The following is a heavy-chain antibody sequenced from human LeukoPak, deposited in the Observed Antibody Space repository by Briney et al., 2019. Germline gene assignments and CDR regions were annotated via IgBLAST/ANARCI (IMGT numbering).Heavy chain of an antibody. CDR2: ISPSGGST. V-gene: IGHV1-46*01. Sequence: EASVKVSCKAFGYTFTSNYMHWVRQAPGQGPEWMGVISPSGGSTTYAQKFQGRVTLTRDMSTSTDYLELSRLRSDDTAVYYCARPPGYYYYYMDVWGKGTTVTVSS. J-gene: IGHJ6*03. CDR1: GYTFTSNY. CDR3: ARPPGYYYYYMDV.